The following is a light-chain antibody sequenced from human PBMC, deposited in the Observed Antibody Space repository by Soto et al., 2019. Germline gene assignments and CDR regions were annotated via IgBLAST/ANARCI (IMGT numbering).Light chain of an antibody. Sequence: LTQPASVSGSRGQSITISCTGTSSDVGGYNSVSWYRQDPGKAPKLMIYDVTNRPSGVSNRFSGSKSGNTASLTISGLQAEDEADYYCSSFTSSITYVFGTGTKVTVL. CDR3: SSFTSSITYV. CDR2: DVT. CDR1: SSDVGGYNS. J-gene: IGLJ1*01. V-gene: IGLV2-14*01.